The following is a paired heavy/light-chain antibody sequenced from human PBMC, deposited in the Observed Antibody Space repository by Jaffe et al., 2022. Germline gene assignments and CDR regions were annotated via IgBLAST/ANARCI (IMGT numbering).Heavy chain of an antibody. CDR2: IYYSGST. CDR3: ARGRSRPPGSEVWFDP. V-gene: IGHV4-59*01. J-gene: IGHJ5*02. D-gene: IGHD6-19*01. CDR1: GGPISTYY. Sequence: QVLLQESGPGLVKPSETLSLMCTVSGGPISTYYWSWIRQPPGKGLEWIGYIYYSGSTNFNPSLKSRVTISVDTSKNQFSLKVNSVTAADTAFYYCARGRSRPPGSEVWFDPWGQGTLVTVSS.
Light chain of an antibody. J-gene: IGKJ1*01. CDR1: QSIGSS. CDR3: HQSNSLPWT. Sequence: EIVLTQSPDFQSVTPKEKVTITCRASQSIGSSLHWYQQKPDQSPKLLIKYASQSISGVPSRFSGSGSGTDFTLIINSLEAEDAATYYCHQSNSLPWTFGQGTKVEIK. CDR2: YAS. V-gene: IGKV6-21*02.